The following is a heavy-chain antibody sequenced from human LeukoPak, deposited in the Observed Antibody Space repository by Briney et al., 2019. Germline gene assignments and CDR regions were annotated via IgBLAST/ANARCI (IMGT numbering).Heavy chain of an antibody. V-gene: IGHV1-69*13. J-gene: IGHJ6*02. CDR2: IIPIFGTA. Sequence: GASVKVSCKASGGTFSSYAISWVRQAPGQGLEWMGGIIPIFGTANYAQKFQGRVTITADESTSTAYMELSSLRSEDTAVYYCAKDGAPVGYYGSGSYGVGDYYYGMDVWGQGTTVTVSS. D-gene: IGHD3-10*01. CDR1: GGTFSSYA. CDR3: AKDGAPVGYYGSGSYGVGDYYYGMDV.